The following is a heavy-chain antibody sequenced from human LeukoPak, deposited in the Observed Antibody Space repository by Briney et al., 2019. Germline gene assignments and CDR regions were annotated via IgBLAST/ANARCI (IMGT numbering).Heavy chain of an antibody. CDR3: AKDIAAAGTDFGFDY. CDR1: GFTFSSYA. J-gene: IGHJ4*02. Sequence: PGGSLRLSCAASGFTFSSYAVSWVRQAPGKGLEWVSSISGSGGSTYYADSVKGRFTISRDNSKNTLYLQMNSLRAEDTAIYYCAKDIAAAGTDFGFDYWGQGTLVTVSS. D-gene: IGHD6-13*01. CDR2: ISGSGGST. V-gene: IGHV3-23*01.